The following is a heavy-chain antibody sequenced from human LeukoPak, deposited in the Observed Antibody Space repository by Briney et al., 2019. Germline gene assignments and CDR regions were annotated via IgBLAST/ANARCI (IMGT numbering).Heavy chain of an antibody. CDR3: ARDYYDSSGLLV. CDR2: IIPIFGTA. V-gene: IGHV1-69*01. Sequence: GASVKVSCKASGGTFSSYAISWVRQAPGQGLEWMGGIIPIFGTANYAQKFQGRVTITADEPTSTAYMELSSLRSEDTAVYYCARDYYDSSGLLVWGQGTLVTASS. J-gene: IGHJ4*02. CDR1: GGTFSSYA. D-gene: IGHD3-22*01.